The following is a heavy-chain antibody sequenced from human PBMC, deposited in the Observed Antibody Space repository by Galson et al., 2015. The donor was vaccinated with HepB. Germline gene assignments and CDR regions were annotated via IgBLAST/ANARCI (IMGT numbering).Heavy chain of an antibody. J-gene: IGHJ6*02. CDR2: ISSSSSYI. Sequence: SLRLSCAASGFTFSRYSMNWVRQAPGKGLEWVSSISSSSSYIYYADSVKGRFTISRDNAKNSLYLQMNSLRAEDTAVYYCARDHGDYYYGMDVWGQGTTVTVSS. CDR3: ARDHGDYYYGMDV. V-gene: IGHV3-21*01. CDR1: GFTFSRYS.